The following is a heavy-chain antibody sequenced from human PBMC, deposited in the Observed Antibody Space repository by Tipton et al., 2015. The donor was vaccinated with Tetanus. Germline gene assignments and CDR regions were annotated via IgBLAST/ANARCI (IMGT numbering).Heavy chain of an antibody. D-gene: IGHD3-10*01. Sequence: TLSLTCTVFNGSINSADYYWYWIRQSPGKGLESIGHIFDGGSTYYNPSLKGRVTMSADTSKNQFSLKLRSVTVADTAVYYCARFGTVFLRFGELSGYYSVDVWGQGTTVTVSS. CDR2: IFDGGST. V-gene: IGHV4-30-4*01. CDR3: ARFGTVFLRFGELSGYYSVDV. CDR1: NGSINSADYY. J-gene: IGHJ6*03.